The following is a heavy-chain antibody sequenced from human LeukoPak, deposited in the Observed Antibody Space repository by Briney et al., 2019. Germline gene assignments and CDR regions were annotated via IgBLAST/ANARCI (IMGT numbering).Heavy chain of an antibody. CDR1: GGSISSNY. Sequence: SETLSVTCTVSGGSISSNYWSWIRQPAGKGLEWVGRIYTSGSTNYNPSLKSRVTMSVNTSKNQFSLKLSSVTAADTAVYYCAREGIAAAGRFYVRGQGTTVTVSS. CDR2: IYTSGST. CDR3: AREGIAAAGRFYV. J-gene: IGHJ6*02. D-gene: IGHD6-13*01. V-gene: IGHV4-4*07.